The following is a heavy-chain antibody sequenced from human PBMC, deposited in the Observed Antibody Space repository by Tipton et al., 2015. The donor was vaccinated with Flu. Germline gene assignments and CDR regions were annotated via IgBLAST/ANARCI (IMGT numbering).Heavy chain of an antibody. CDR2: ISRSGSI. V-gene: IGHV4-38-2*02. CDR3: AREGSYSNPD. D-gene: IGHD4-11*01. CDR1: GDSISSDYQ. J-gene: IGHJ4*02. Sequence: TLSLTCAVSGDSISSDYQWGWIRQPPGKGLEWIASISRSGSIDNNPSLKSRVTMSVETSKNQFSLKLSSVTAADTAVYYCAREGSYSNPDWGQGTLVTVSS.